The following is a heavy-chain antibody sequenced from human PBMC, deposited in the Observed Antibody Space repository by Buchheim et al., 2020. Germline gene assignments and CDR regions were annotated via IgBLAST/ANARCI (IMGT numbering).Heavy chain of an antibody. Sequence: QVQLRESGPGLVKPSETLSLTCTVSGGSISTYYWSWIRQPPGKGLEWIGYIYYSGNTKYNPSLKSRITISVDMSKNHFSLRLSSVTAADTAMYYCGTGTSDWFDYWGQGTL. CDR1: GGSISTYY. CDR3: GTGTSDWFDY. J-gene: IGHJ4*02. D-gene: IGHD1-7*01. CDR2: IYYSGNT. V-gene: IGHV4-59*01.